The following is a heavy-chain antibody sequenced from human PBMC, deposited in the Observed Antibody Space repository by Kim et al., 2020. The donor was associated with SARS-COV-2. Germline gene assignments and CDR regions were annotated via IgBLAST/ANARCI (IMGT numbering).Heavy chain of an antibody. J-gene: IGHJ2*01. D-gene: IGHD2-15*01. CDR2: IYYSGST. CDR1: GGSISSGGYY. V-gene: IGHV4-31*03. Sequence: SETLSLTCTVSGGSISSGGYYWSWIRQHPGKGLEWIGYIYYSGSTYYNPSLKSRVTISVDTSKNQFSLKLSSVTAADTAVYYCAREGGVGKLPWYFDLWGRGTLVTVSS. CDR3: AREGGVGKLPWYFDL.